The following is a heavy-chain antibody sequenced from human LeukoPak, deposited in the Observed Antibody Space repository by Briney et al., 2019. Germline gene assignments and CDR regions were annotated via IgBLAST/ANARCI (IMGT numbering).Heavy chain of an antibody. V-gene: IGHV3-23*01. CDR1: GFTFSSYA. CDR3: AKDRSTGIAAAGA. J-gene: IGHJ5*02. Sequence: GGSLRLSCAASGFTFSSYAVSWVRQAPGKGLEWVSAISGSGGTTYYAESAKGRFTISRDNSKNTLYLQMNSLRAEDMAVYYCAKDRSTGIAAAGAWGQGTLVTVSS. CDR2: ISGSGGTT. D-gene: IGHD6-13*01.